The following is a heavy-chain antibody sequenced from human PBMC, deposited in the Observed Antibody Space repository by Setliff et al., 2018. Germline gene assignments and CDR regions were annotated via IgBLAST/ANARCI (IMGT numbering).Heavy chain of an antibody. CDR1: GGSISSSSYY. CDR3: ARERQGGFLEWSPLDP. J-gene: IGHJ5*02. D-gene: IGHD3-3*01. V-gene: IGHV4-39*07. Sequence: SETLSLTCTVSGGSISSSSYYWGWIRQPPGKGLEWLGSVYFSGYTYYNPSLSGRVTISIDTSKNQFSLRLTSVTAADTAVYYCARERQGGFLEWSPLDPWGQGILVTVSS. CDR2: VYFSGYT.